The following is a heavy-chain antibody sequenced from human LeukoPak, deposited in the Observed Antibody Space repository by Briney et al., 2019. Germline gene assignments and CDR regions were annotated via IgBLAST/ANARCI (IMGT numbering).Heavy chain of an antibody. CDR1: GGSISLYY. V-gene: IGHV4-59*01. D-gene: IGHD3-10*01. CDR3: ARVGLGSGSSTGYYYYMDV. CDR2: IYYTGGN. J-gene: IGHJ6*03. Sequence: PSETLSLTCTVSGGSISLYYWSWIRQPPGKGLEWIGYIYYTGGNKYNPSLKNRITISVDTSNNQLSLKLSSVTAADTAVYYCARVGLGSGSSTGYYYYMDVWGKGTTVTVSS.